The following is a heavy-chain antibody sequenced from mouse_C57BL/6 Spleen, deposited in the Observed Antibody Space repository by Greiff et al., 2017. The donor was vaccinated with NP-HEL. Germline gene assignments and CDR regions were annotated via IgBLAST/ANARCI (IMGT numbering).Heavy chain of an antibody. V-gene: IGHV1-64*01. J-gene: IGHJ3*01. CDR1: GYTFTSYW. CDR2: IHPNSGST. CDR3: ARLGVYDYDEGFAY. Sequence: QVQLQQSGAELVKPGASVKLSCKASGYTFTSYWMHWVKQRPGQGLEWIGMIHPNSGSTNYNEKFKSKATLTVDKSSSTAYMQLSSLTSEDSAVYYCARLGVYDYDEGFAYWGQGTLVTVSA. D-gene: IGHD2-4*01.